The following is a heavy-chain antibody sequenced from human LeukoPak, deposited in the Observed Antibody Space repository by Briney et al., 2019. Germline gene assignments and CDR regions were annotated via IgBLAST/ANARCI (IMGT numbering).Heavy chain of an antibody. J-gene: IGHJ4*02. D-gene: IGHD3-10*01. Sequence: GGSLGLSCAASGFTFDDYAMHWVRQAPGKGLEWVSGISWNSGSIGYADSVKGRFTISRDNAKNSLYLQMNSLRAEDTALYYCAKDFGSYYYGSGSYYDYWGQGTLVTVSS. CDR3: AKDFGSYYYGSGSYYDY. CDR2: ISWNSGSI. CDR1: GFTFDDYA. V-gene: IGHV3-9*01.